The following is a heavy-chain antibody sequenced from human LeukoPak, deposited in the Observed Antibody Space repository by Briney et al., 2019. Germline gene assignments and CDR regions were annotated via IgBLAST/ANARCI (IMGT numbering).Heavy chain of an antibody. CDR1: GGSISSSSFY. Sequence: SETLSLTCTVSGGSISSSSFYWGWIRQPPGRGLEWIGEIRHTGSSNYNPSLKSRVSISLDTSITGTSVDTSNNQFYLRLGSVTAADTAVYYCARGPHRIASSGTYDHWGQGTLVTVSS. CDR2: IRHTGSS. D-gene: IGHD6-13*01. CDR3: ARGPHRIASSGTYDH. V-gene: IGHV4-39*07. J-gene: IGHJ4*02.